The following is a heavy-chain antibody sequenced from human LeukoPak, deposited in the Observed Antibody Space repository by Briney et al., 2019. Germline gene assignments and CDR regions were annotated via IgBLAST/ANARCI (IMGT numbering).Heavy chain of an antibody. CDR2: IYSSGST. CDR3: AGDLNPGNFWDY. Sequence: SSXXXSLTCTVSGGSISSYYWSWIRQPAGKGLEWVGRIYSSGSTNYNPSLKSRVTLSVDTSKNQFSLKLNSVTAADTAVYYCAGDLNPGNFWDYWGQGTLVTVSS. V-gene: IGHV4-4*07. CDR1: GGSISSYY. J-gene: IGHJ4*02. D-gene: IGHD1-7*01.